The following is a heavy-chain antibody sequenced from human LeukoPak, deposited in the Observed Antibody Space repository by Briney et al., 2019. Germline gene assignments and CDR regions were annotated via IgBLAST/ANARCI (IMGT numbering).Heavy chain of an antibody. CDR1: GGTFSSYA. V-gene: IGHV1-69*13. D-gene: IGHD3-9*01. CDR2: IIPIFGTA. J-gene: IGHJ4*02. Sequence: ASVKVSCKASGGTFSSYAISWVRQAPGQGLEWMGGIIPIFGTANYAQKFQGRVTITADESTSTAYMELSSLRSEDTAVYYCARDTYFEAPLCRYWGQGTLVTVSS. CDR3: ARDTYFEAPLCRY.